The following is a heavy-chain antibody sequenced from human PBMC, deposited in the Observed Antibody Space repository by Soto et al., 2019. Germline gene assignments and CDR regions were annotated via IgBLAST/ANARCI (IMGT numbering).Heavy chain of an antibody. CDR1: GYSFTSYW. J-gene: IGHJ3*02. CDR3: ARHSQGYCSGGSCYPSAFDI. Sequence: GESLKISCKGSGYSFTSYWISWVRQMPGKGLEWMGRIDPSDSYTNYSPSFQGHVTISADKSISTAYLQWSSLKASDTAMYYCARHSQGYCSGGSCYPSAFDIWGQGTMVTVSS. V-gene: IGHV5-10-1*01. D-gene: IGHD2-15*01. CDR2: IDPSDSYT.